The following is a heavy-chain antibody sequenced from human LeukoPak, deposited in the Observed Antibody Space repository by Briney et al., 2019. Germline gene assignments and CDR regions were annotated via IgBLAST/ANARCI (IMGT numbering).Heavy chain of an antibody. J-gene: IGHJ5*02. CDR2: IKEDGSER. CDR3: AGGSGFLITS. Sequence: PGGSLRLSCAVSGFTFHYWMAWVRQAPGKGLEWVANIKEDGSERHCADSVKGRFTISRDNAKNSLYVQLNSLRAEDTAVYYCAGGSGFLITSWGQGTLVAVSS. D-gene: IGHD5-24*01. CDR1: GFTFHYW. V-gene: IGHV3-7*04.